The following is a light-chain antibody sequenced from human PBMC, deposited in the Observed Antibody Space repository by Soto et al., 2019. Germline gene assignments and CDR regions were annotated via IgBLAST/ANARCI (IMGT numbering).Light chain of an antibody. J-gene: IGLJ1*01. CDR1: SSHYD. CDR3: QSYDSRLSGYV. V-gene: IGLV1-40*01. Sequence: QSVLTQPPSVSGAPGQRVTISCTGSSSHYDVHWYQQLPGTAPKLLIYDNINRPSGVPDRFSGSKSGTSASLAITGLQAEDEADYYCQSYDSRLSGYVFGPGTKLTVL. CDR2: DNI.